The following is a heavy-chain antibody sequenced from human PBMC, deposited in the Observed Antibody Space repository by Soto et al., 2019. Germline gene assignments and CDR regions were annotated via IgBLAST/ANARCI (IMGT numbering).Heavy chain of an antibody. J-gene: IGHJ6*02. CDR3: AKDLSSSPRDYSYYYGMDV. Sequence: GGSLRLSCAASGFTFSTYALTWVRQAAGKGLEWVSVINSGGSTNFADSVKGRFTVSRDNSKNTLYLQMNSLRAEDTAIYYCAKDLSSSPRDYSYYYGMDVWGQGTTVTVSS. V-gene: IGHV3-23*01. CDR2: INSGGST. CDR1: GFTFSTYA. D-gene: IGHD6-6*01.